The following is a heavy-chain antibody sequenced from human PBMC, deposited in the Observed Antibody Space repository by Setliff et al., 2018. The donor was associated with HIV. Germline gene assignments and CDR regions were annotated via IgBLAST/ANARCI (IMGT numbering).Heavy chain of an antibody. J-gene: IGHJ5*02. D-gene: IGHD2-15*01. CDR3: ARDGCSGQRCYLFNWFDP. CDR2: INTGNDNT. V-gene: IGHV1-3*04. CDR1: GYTFSTYP. Sequence: ASVKVSCKTTGYTFSTYPMHWVRQAPGQRLEWMGWINTGNDNTGYSQKFQGRVTITRDTSATTAYMELSSLTSEDTAVYYCARDGCSGQRCYLFNWFDPWGQGTLVTVSS.